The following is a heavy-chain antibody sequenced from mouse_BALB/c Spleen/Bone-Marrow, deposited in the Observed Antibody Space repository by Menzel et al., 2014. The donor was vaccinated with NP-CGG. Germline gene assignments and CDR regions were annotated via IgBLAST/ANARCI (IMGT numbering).Heavy chain of an antibody. V-gene: IGHV1-26*01. Sequence: VQLQQSGPELVKPGASMKISCKAPGYSFTGYTMNWVKQSHGKNLEWIGLINPYNGGTNYNQKFKGKATLTVDKSSSTAYMELLSLTSEDSAVYYCARDYYGFSYGFAYWGQGTLVTVSA. CDR3: ARDYYGFSYGFAY. D-gene: IGHD1-1*01. J-gene: IGHJ3*01. CDR1: GYSFTGYT. CDR2: INPYNGGT.